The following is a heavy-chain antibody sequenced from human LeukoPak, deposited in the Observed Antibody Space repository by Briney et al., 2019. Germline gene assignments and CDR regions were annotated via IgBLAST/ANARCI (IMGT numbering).Heavy chain of an antibody. V-gene: IGHV1-8*01. J-gene: IGHJ3*02. CDR1: GYTFTSYD. Sequence: ASVKASCKASGYTFTSYDINWVRQATGQGLEWMGWMNPNSGNTGYAQKFQGRVTMTRNTSISTAYMELSSLRSEDTAVYYCAREDRDTAMAHDIWGQGTMVTVSS. CDR2: MNPNSGNT. CDR3: AREDRDTAMAHDI. D-gene: IGHD5-18*01.